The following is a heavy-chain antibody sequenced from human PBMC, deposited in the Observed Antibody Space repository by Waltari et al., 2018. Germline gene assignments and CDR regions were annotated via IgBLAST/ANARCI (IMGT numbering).Heavy chain of an antibody. CDR1: GFTFSSDA. Sequence: EVHLLESGGGLVQPGGSLRLSCAASGFTFSSDAMNWVRQAPGKGLEWVSAISGRGTNTWSADSVKGRFSISRDNSKNTLYLQMNSLRAEDTAVYYCAKAPQGVNYGSWSDYYPGFGYWGQGTLVTVSS. D-gene: IGHD3-3*01. J-gene: IGHJ4*02. CDR3: AKAPQGVNYGSWSDYYPGFGY. V-gene: IGHV3-23*01. CDR2: ISGRGTNT.